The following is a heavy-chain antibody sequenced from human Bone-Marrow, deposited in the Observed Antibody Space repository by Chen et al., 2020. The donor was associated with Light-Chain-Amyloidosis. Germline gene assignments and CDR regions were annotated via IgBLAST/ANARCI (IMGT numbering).Heavy chain of an antibody. CDR3: AQGISCDDTLPGCPADALDI. D-gene: IGHD3-9*01. V-gene: IGHV3-23*04. Sequence: EVQLVESGGGLLQRGGSLRLSCAASGFAFSSYAMSWVRQAPGKGLGWVWTISGSGGSGSDGDYVKGRFTISRENSKNALCRQMKGRRAEDTAVDYCAQGISCDDTLPGCPADALDIWGQGTMVPVSS. CDR2: ISGSGGSG. J-gene: IGHJ3*02. CDR1: GFAFSSYA.